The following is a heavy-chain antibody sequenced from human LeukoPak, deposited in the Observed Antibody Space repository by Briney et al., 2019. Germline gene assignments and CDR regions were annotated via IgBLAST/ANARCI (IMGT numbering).Heavy chain of an antibody. CDR1: GDSISTSSYY. D-gene: IGHD3-9*01. V-gene: IGHV4-61*01. Sequence: PSETLSLTCSVSGDSISTSSYYWSWIRQPPGKGLEWIGYIYYSGSTNYNPSLKSRVTISVDTSKNQFSLKLSSVTAADTAVYYCAREGRNYDILTGYSGAYYFDYWGQGTLVTVSS. CDR3: AREGRNYDILTGYSGAYYFDY. J-gene: IGHJ4*02. CDR2: IYYSGST.